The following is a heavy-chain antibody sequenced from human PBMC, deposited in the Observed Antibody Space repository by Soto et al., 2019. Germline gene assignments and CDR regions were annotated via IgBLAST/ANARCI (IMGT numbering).Heavy chain of an antibody. D-gene: IGHD4-17*01. CDR2: IYYSGST. V-gene: IGHV4-31*03. CDR1: GGSISSGGYY. J-gene: IGHJ6*02. CDR3: VRYGDYPPSYYYYYGMDV. Sequence: SETLSLTCTVSGGSISSGGYYWSWIRQHPGKGLEWIGYIYYSGSTYYNPSLKSRVTISVDTSKNQFSLKLSSVTAADTAVYYCVRYGDYPPSYYYYYGMDVWGQGTTVTVSS.